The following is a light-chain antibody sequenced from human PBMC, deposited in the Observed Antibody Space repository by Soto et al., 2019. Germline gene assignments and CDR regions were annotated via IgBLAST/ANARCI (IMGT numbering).Light chain of an antibody. CDR1: SSDVGGYNY. J-gene: IGLJ2*01. V-gene: IGLV2-11*01. CDR3: CSYAGSYTFVV. CDR2: DVS. Sequence: QSVLTQPRSVSGSPGQSVTLSCTGTSSDVGGYNYVSWYQQHPGKAPKLMIYDVSKRPSGVPDRFSGSKSGNTASLTISGLQAEDEADYYCCSYAGSYTFVVFGGGTKVTVL.